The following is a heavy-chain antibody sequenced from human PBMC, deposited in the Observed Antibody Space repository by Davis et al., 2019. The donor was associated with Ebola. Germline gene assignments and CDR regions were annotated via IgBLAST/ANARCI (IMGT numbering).Heavy chain of an antibody. D-gene: IGHD3-16*01. Sequence: GSLRLSCTVSGGSIASGSYYWGWIRQPPGKGLEWMGAIYDGGSTYYSSSLKSRLTISVDTSKNQVSMKLSSVTAADTAVYYCATDVAMAAIWGRDYWGQGTLVTVSS. CDR2: IYDGGST. J-gene: IGHJ4*02. V-gene: IGHV4-39*01. CDR1: GGSIASGSYY. CDR3: ATDVAMAAIWGRDY.